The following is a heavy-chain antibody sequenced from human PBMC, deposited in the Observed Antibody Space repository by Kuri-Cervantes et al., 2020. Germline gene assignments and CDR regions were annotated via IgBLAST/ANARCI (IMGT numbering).Heavy chain of an antibody. D-gene: IGHD3-10*01. J-gene: IGHJ4*02. CDR1: GFTFSTFA. CDR2: ISHDGSSD. Sequence: GESLKISCAASGFTFSTFAMHWVRQAPGEGLEWVVFISHDGSSDFYADSVKGRFTISRDNAKNSLYLQMNSLRAEDTAVYYCAREVFTMVRGVTEWGQGTLVTVSS. V-gene: IGHV3-30-3*01. CDR3: AREVFTMVRGVTE.